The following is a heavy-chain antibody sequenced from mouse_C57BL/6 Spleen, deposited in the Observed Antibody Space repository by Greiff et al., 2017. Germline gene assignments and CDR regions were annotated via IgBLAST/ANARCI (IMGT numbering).Heavy chain of an antibody. J-gene: IGHJ3*01. CDR2: ISSGGDYI. CDR3: TSHYDSEGFAY. D-gene: IGHD2-4*01. CDR1: GFTFSSYA. V-gene: IGHV5-9-1*02. Sequence: EVMLVESGEGLVKPGGSLKLSCAASGFTFSSYAMSWVRQTPEKRLEWVAYISSGGDYIYYADTVKGRFTISRDNARNTLYLQMSSLKSEDTAMYYCTSHYDSEGFAYWGQGTLVTVSA.